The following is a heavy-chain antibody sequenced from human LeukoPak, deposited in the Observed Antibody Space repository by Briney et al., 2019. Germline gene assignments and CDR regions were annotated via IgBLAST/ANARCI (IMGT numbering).Heavy chain of an antibody. CDR1: GFTFSSYG. CDR2: IRYDGSNK. V-gene: IGHV3-30*02. J-gene: IGHJ4*02. Sequence: PGGSLRLSCAASGFTFSSYGMHWVRQAPGKGLEWVAFIRYDGSNKYYADSVKGRFTISRDNSKNTLYLQMNSLRAEDTAVYYCAKGRYGAVAGWYFDYWGQGTLVTVSS. D-gene: IGHD6-19*01. CDR3: AKGRYGAVAGWYFDY.